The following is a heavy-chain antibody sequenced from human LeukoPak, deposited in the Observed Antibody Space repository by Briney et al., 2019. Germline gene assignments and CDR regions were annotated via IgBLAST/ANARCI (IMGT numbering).Heavy chain of an antibody. CDR3: ARDHYDSRGDYVVEY. CDR2: IHSGGNA. CDR1: GDSINSGGYS. D-gene: IGHD3-22*01. Sequence: PSETLTLTCSISGDSINSGGYSWNWIRQPPGKGLEWLGYIHSGGNAYFNPSVEGRSSISLDKSQNQFFLRLTSVTAADTAVYFCARDHYDSRGDYVVEYWGQGTLVTVSS. V-gene: IGHV4-31*03. J-gene: IGHJ4*02.